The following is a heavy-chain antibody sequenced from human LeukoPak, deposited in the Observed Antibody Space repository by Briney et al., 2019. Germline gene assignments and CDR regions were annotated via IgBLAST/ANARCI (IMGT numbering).Heavy chain of an antibody. D-gene: IGHD2-21*02. V-gene: IGHV3-64D*06. CDR1: GFTFSWYG. CDR3: VKDLSDRDVDY. J-gene: IGHJ4*02. CDR2: ISKNGGNT. Sequence: GGSLRLSCLGSGFTFSWYGMNWVRQAPGRGLEYVSAISKNGGNTYYVDSVKGRFTISRDNSKNTLYLQMNSLRVEDTAVYFCVKDLSDRDVDYWGQGTLVTVSP.